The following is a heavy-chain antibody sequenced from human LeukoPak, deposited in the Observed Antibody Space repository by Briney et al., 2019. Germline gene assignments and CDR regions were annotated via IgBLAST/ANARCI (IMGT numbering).Heavy chain of an antibody. CDR3: ARQGSGNYHYHGMDV. V-gene: IGHV4-59*01. Sequence: SETLSLTCTVSGGSLSSYYWSWIRQPPGKGLEWIGYIYYSGGTHYNPSLKSRVTISVDTPKSQFSLKLSSVSAADTAGYYCARQGSGNYHYHGMDVWRQGTTVTVSS. CDR1: GGSLSSYY. J-gene: IGHJ6*02. CDR2: IYYSGGT. D-gene: IGHD3-10*01.